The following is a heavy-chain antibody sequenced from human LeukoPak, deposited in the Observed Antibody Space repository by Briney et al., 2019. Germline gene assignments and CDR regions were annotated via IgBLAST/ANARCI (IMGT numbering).Heavy chain of an antibody. CDR2: ISYDGSNK. CDR3: ARGGDIAVVPAAMVGP. J-gene: IGHJ5*02. D-gene: IGHD2-2*01. V-gene: IGHV3-30-3*01. Sequence: GRSLRLSCAASGFTFSNYTVHWVRQAPGRGLEWVAVISYDGSNKHYADSVKGRFTISRDNSKNTLHLQMSSLRSEDTAVYYCARGGDIAVVPAAMVGPWGQGTLVTVSS. CDR1: GFTFSNYT.